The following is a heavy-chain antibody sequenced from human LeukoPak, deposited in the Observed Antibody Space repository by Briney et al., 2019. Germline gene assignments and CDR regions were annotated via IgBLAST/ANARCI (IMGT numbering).Heavy chain of an antibody. D-gene: IGHD3-3*01. J-gene: IGHJ6*03. Sequence: SETLSLTCTVSGGSISSYYWSWIRQPAGKGLEWIGRIYTSGSTNYNPSLKSRVTMSVDTSKNQSSLKLSSATAADTAVYYCARDLVFRTIFGVVIPYMDVWGKGTTVTVSS. CDR1: GGSISSYY. CDR2: IYTSGST. CDR3: ARDLVFRTIFGVVIPYMDV. V-gene: IGHV4-4*07.